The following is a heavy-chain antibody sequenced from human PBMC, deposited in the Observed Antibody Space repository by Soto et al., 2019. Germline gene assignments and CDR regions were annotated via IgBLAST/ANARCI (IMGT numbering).Heavy chain of an antibody. Sequence: SETIYLSCTVSGGSISSTSYSWGWIRKPPGKGLEWIGSIYYSGSTYYNPSLKSRVTISVDTSKNQFSLKLSSVTAADTAVYYCARHTMSITIFGVVISYWFDPWVQGTLVTVSS. V-gene: IGHV4-39*01. CDR3: ARHTMSITIFGVVISYWFDP. CDR1: GGSISSTSYS. D-gene: IGHD3-3*01. J-gene: IGHJ5*02. CDR2: IYYSGST.